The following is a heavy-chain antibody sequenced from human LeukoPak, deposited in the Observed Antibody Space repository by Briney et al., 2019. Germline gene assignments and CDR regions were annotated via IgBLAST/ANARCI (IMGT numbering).Heavy chain of an antibody. CDR3: ANLNSGSYYFDY. CDR2: IRYDGSNK. CDR1: GFTFTNYG. V-gene: IGHV3-30*02. Sequence: GGSLRLSCAASGFTFTNYGMHWVRQAPGKGLEWVAFIRYDGSNKYYADSVKGRFTISRDNSKNTLYLQMNSLRAEDTAVYYCANLNSGSYYFDYWGQGTLVTVSS. D-gene: IGHD1-26*01. J-gene: IGHJ4*02.